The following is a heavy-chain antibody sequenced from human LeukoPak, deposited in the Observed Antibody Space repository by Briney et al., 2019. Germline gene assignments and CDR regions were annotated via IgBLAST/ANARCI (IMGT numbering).Heavy chain of an antibody. V-gene: IGHV4-30-4*01. CDR1: GGSIRSGDCY. Sequence: SQTLSLTCTVSGGSIRSGDCYWSWIRQPPGKGLEWTGYIYYSGSTYYNPSLKSRVTISVDTSKNQFSLKLSSVTAADTAVYYCARGRYSSGWYRYDYWGQGTLVTVSS. J-gene: IGHJ4*02. D-gene: IGHD6-19*01. CDR2: IYYSGST. CDR3: ARGRYSSGWYRYDY.